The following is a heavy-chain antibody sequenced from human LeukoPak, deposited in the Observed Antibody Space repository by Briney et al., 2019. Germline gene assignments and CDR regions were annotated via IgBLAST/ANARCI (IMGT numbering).Heavy chain of an antibody. V-gene: IGHV1-46*01. CDR1: GYSFINYY. J-gene: IGHJ4*02. CDR2: INPSGGGT. D-gene: IGHD1-7*01. Sequence: ASVKVSCKASGYSFINYYIHWVRQAPGQGLEWMGIINPSGGGTSYARKFQGRVTMTRDMSTSTVYMELNSLISEDTAVYYCARAWEAVAGNYGVIDYWGQGTLVTVSS. CDR3: ARAWEAVAGNYGVIDY.